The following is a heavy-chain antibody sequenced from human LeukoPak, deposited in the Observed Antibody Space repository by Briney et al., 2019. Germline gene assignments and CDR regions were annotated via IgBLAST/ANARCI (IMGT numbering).Heavy chain of an antibody. J-gene: IGHJ4*02. CDR1: GFTVSNNY. Sequence: PGGSLRLSCAPSGFTVSNNYMSWVRQAPGKGLEWVSVIYSGDNTYYVESVKGRFTISRDNSKNTLFLQMNRLRAEDTAVYYCAGRRVLDASFDYWGQGTLVTVPS. CDR3: AGRRVLDASFDY. D-gene: IGHD3-16*01. CDR2: IYSGDNT. V-gene: IGHV3-66*02.